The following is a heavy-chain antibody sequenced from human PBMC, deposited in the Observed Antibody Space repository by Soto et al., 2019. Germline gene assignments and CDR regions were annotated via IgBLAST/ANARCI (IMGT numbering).Heavy chain of an antibody. D-gene: IGHD2-15*01. CDR1: GFTFSTYG. CDR3: ARDCSGGSCYYLDN. Sequence: QVHLVESGGGAVQPGRSLRLSCAASGFTFSTYGMHWVRQAPGKGLEWVGVTWYDGSNSFYADSVKGRFTISRDNSKRTLYLQMDRLRVEDTAVYYCARDCSGGSCYYLDNWGQGTLVTVSS. CDR2: TWYDGSNS. J-gene: IGHJ4*02. V-gene: IGHV3-33*01.